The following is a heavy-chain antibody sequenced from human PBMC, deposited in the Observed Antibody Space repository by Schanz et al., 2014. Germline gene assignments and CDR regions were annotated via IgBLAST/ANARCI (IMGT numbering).Heavy chain of an antibody. CDR3: ARDRQQLVGRIGYYYGMDV. D-gene: IGHD6-13*01. Sequence: QVQLVESGGGVVQPRRSLRLSCAASGFTFSNSPLHWVRQAPGKGLDWVAVISYDGSHKDYADSVKGRFTISRDNSKNTLYLQMNSLRAEDTAVYYCARDRQQLVGRIGYYYGMDVWGQGTTVTVSS. J-gene: IGHJ6*02. CDR1: GFTFSNSP. V-gene: IGHV3-30*04. CDR2: ISYDGSHK.